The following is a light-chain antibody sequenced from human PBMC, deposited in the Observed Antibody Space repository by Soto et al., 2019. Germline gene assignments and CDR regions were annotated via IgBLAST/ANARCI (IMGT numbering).Light chain of an antibody. CDR3: SSYTGRSTVI. CDR1: NNDVGGFNF. CDR2: DVD. Sequence: QSALTQPASVSGSPGQSITISCTGTNNDVGGFNFVSWYQQHPGKVPKLLIYDVDDRPSGVSNRFSGSRSGNTASLTISGLQAEDAADYYCSSYTGRSTVIFGGGTKVTVL. V-gene: IGLV2-14*03. J-gene: IGLJ2*01.